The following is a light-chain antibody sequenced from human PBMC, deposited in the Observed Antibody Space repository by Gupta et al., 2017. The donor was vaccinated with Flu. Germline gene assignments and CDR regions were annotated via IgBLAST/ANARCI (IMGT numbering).Light chain of an antibody. J-gene: IGKJ2*01. CDR3: HQYKTSPYT. V-gene: IGKV3-20*01. CDR1: EDIGRNF. CDR2: GTS. Sequence: ILSSMAGEDIGRNFLVWYQQKPGQPPRVLLYGTSNRAPGIPDRFSGGGSGTDFTLTINRLEPDDSALYYCHQYKTSPYTFGQGTKLEIK.